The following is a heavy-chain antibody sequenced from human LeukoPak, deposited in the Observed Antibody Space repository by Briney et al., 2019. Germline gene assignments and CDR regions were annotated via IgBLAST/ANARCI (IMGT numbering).Heavy chain of an antibody. Sequence: GGSLRLSCAASGFTFNTYWMTWVRQAPGKGLQWVANIKHDGSEKNYVDSVKGRFTIPRDNAKKSLYLQMSSLRGEDTAVYYCATQASYDFWSGLYYFDNWGQGTLVGVSS. CDR2: IKHDGSEK. V-gene: IGHV3-7*01. CDR1: GFTFNTYW. J-gene: IGHJ4*02. CDR3: ATQASYDFWSGLYYFDN. D-gene: IGHD3-3*01.